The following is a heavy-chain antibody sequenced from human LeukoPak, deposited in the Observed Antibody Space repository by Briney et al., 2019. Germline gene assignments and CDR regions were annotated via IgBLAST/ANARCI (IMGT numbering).Heavy chain of an antibody. J-gene: IGHJ4*02. V-gene: IGHV4-39*01. CDR3: ARYYCGGDCYSGYFGH. D-gene: IGHD2-21*02. CDR1: GGSISSSSSY. Sequence: PSETLSLTCSVSGGSISSSSSYWGWIRQPPGKGLEWIGSIYYSGSTYYNPSLKSRVTISVDTSKKQFSLKLSSVTAADTAVYYCARYYCGGDCYSGYFGHWGQGILVTV. CDR2: IYYSGST.